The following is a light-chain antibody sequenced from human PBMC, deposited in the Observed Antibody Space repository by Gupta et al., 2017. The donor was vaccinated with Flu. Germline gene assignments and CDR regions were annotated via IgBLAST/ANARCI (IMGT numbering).Light chain of an antibody. V-gene: IGKV2-30*01. CDR3: SKGTHPWT. Sequence: LTQSPPSLPVSLRQPASISCRSSQILEYSDGNTYLHWLQQRPGQSPRRLTYEVSKRDSGVPDRCSGSGSGTDFTLKSSRVEAEDVGVYYCSKGTHPWTFGQGTKLEIK. CDR1: QILEYSDGNTY. J-gene: IGKJ2*02. CDR2: EVS.